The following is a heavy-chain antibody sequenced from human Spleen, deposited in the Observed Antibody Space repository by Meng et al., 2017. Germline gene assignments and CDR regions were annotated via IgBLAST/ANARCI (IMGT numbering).Heavy chain of an antibody. CDR1: GYTFTNYD. Sequence: ASVKVSCKTSGYTFTNYDINWVRQAPGQGFEWMGWMNPNSGNTGYAQKFQGRVTMTRNTSIHTAYIELSSLTSEDTAVYYCAREKTGLAIHIRYNCFDPWGQGTLVTVSS. CDR2: MNPNSGNT. CDR3: AREKTGLAIHIRYNCFDP. J-gene: IGHJ5*02. D-gene: IGHD1-14*01. V-gene: IGHV1-8*01.